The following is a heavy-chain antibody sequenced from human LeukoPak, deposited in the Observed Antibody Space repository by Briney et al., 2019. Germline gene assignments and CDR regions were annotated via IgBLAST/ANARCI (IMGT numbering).Heavy chain of an antibody. D-gene: IGHD3-3*01. CDR2: IYYSGST. Sequence: SETLSLTCTVSGGSISSSSYYWGWIRQPPGKGLEWIGSIYYSGSTYYNPSLKSRVTISVGTSKNQFSLKLSSVTAADTAVYYCATGITIFGVVIQFDPWGQGTLVTVSS. CDR1: GGSISSSSYY. CDR3: ATGITIFGVVIQFDP. V-gene: IGHV4-39*01. J-gene: IGHJ5*02.